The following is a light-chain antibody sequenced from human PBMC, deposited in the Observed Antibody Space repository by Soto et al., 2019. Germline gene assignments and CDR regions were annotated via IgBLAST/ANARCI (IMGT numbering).Light chain of an antibody. J-gene: IGLJ3*02. CDR2: EVS. Sequence: QSALTQPASVSGSPGQSITISCTGTSSDIGRFNYVSWYQQHPGKVPKLMIYEVSNRPSAVSNRFSGSKSGNTASLTISGLQAEDEADYYCSSHTISKTQVFGGGTKVTVL. V-gene: IGLV2-14*01. CDR1: SSDIGRFNY. CDR3: SSHTISKTQV.